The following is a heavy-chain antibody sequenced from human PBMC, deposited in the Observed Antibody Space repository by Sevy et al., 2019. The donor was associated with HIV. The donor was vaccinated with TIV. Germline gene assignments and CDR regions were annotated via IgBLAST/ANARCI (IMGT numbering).Heavy chain of an antibody. CDR1: GFTFGDYC. CDR3: TRWKAAQSIFDY. Sequence: GESLKISCTASGFTFGDYCMSWARQAPGKGLEWVAFLKSDVYGGTVDHAASVRGRFVISRDDSKTIAYLQMNDLKTEDTGVYYCTRWKAAQSIFDYWGQGALVTVSS. V-gene: IGHV3-49*04. J-gene: IGHJ4*02. D-gene: IGHD6-13*01. CDR2: LKSDVYGGTV.